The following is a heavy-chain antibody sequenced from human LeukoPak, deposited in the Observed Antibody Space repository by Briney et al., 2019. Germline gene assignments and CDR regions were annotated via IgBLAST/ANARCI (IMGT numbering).Heavy chain of an antibody. D-gene: IGHD3-10*01. CDR1: GFTFSSYD. V-gene: IGHV3-13*04. J-gene: IGHJ4*02. CDR3: ARGARFGELFSNNFDY. Sequence: GGSLRLSCAASGFTFSSYDMLWVRQATGKGLEWVSAIGTAGDTYYPGSVKGRFTISRENAKNSLYLQMNSLRAGDTAVYYCARGARFGELFSNNFDYWGQGALVTVSS. CDR2: IGTAGDT.